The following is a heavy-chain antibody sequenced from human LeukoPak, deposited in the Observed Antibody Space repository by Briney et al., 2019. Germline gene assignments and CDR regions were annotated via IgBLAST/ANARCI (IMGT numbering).Heavy chain of an antibody. D-gene: IGHD3-10*01. J-gene: IGHJ4*02. CDR3: TGNYYGSGSYADFDY. Sequence: GGSLRLSCAASGFTFSGSALHWVRQASGKGLEWVGRIRSTANGYATAYAASVKGGFTISRDDSRNTAYLQMDSLKTEDTAVYYCTGNYYGSGSYADFDYWGQGTLVTVSS. CDR2: IRSTANGYAT. CDR1: GFTFSGSA. V-gene: IGHV3-73*01.